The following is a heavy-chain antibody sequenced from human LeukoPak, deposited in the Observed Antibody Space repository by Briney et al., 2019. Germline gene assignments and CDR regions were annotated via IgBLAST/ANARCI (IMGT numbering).Heavy chain of an antibody. J-gene: IGHJ3*02. CDR2: ILYDGSNT. CDR1: VFTFSSFA. D-gene: IGHD3-3*01. V-gene: IGHV3-30*04. CDR3: ARDLEALDI. Sequence: GRSLRLSCAASVFTFSSFALHWVRQAAGKGLEWVAVILYDGSNTYYADSVKGRFTISRDNSKNTLYLQMNGLRAEDSAMYYCARDLEALDIWGQGTMVTVSS.